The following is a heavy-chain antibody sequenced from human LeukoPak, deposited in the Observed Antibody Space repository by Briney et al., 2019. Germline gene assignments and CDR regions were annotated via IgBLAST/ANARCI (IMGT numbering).Heavy chain of an antibody. CDR3: ARGAEAETSPLDF. Sequence: ASVKVSCKASGYIYSDYYMHWVRQAPGQGLEWLGWINPKIGAADYAQQFRGRVTMTRDTSINTDYMEMKRVTSDDTAVYYCARGAEAETSPLDFWGQGTLAIVS. J-gene: IGHJ4*02. V-gene: IGHV1-2*02. CDR1: GYIYSDYY. D-gene: IGHD6-13*01. CDR2: INPKIGAA.